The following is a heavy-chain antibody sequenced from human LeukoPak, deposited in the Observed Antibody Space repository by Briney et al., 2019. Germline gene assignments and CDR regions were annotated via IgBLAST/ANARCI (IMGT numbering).Heavy chain of an antibody. D-gene: IGHD3-9*01. CDR3: ARVGLRYLDWLFLDY. J-gene: IGHJ4*02. CDR2: INPNSGGT. Sequence: ASVKVSCKASGYTFTGYYMHWVRQAPGQGLEWMGWINPNSGGTNYAQKFQGWVTMTRDTSISTAYMELSRLRSDDTAVYYCARVGLRYLDWLFLDYWGQGTLVTVSS. V-gene: IGHV1-2*04. CDR1: GYTFTGYY.